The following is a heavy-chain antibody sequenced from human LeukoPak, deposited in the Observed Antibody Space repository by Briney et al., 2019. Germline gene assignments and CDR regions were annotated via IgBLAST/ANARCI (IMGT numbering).Heavy chain of an antibody. CDR1: GFRFSNSW. D-gene: IGHD6-19*01. CDR2: MKTDGTRI. Sequence: GGSLRLSCAASGFRFSNSWMYWVRQGPGKGPVWVSRMKTDGTRIEYADSVKGRFTISRDNAKNTLFLQMSSLRVEDTAVYYCATSLGPLAESWGQGTLVTVSS. J-gene: IGHJ5*02. CDR3: ATSLGPLAES. V-gene: IGHV3-74*01.